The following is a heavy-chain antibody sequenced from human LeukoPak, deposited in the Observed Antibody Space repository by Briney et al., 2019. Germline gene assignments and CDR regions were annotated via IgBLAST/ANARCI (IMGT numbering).Heavy chain of an antibody. CDR3: TTDLGTYYHGSQRLIPVDY. CDR2: INSKTDGETT. Sequence: GGSLRLSCVDSGFTFTNAWMSWVRQAPGKGLEWIGRINSKTDGETTNYAEPVRGRFTISRDDSKSAVYLQMNSLKIEDTAVYYCTTDLGTYYHGSQRLIPVDYWGQGTLVTVSS. V-gene: IGHV3-15*01. D-gene: IGHD3-10*01. CDR1: GFTFTNAW. J-gene: IGHJ4*02.